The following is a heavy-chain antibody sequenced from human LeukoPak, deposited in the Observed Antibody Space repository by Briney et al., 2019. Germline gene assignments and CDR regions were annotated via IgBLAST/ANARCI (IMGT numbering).Heavy chain of an antibody. CDR1: GYTFTSYG. CDR3: ARELEGGELSFN. V-gene: IGHV1-18*01. CDR2: ISAYNGNT. D-gene: IGHD3-16*02. J-gene: IGHJ4*02. Sequence: ASVKVSCKAPGYTFTSYGISWVRQAPGQGLEWMGWISAYNGNTNYAQKLQGRVTMTTDTSTSTAYMELRSLRSDDTAVYYCARELEGGELSFNWGQGTLVTVSS.